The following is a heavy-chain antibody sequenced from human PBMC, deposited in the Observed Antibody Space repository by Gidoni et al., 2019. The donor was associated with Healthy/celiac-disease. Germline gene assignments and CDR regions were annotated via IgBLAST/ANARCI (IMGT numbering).Heavy chain of an antibody. D-gene: IGHD6-19*01. V-gene: IGHV7-4-1*02. CDR3: AREGIAVAGEVAGFDY. J-gene: IGHJ4*02. Sequence: QLQLLHSGSYFKKPAPSVSASCKASGYTFPISAMNWVRQAPGQGLEWMGWINTNTGNPTYEQGFTGRLGFDLDTAVSKAYMEISSLKAEDTGVYDCAREGIAVAGEVAGFDYWGQGTLVNVSS. CDR1: GYTFPISA. CDR2: INTNTGNP.